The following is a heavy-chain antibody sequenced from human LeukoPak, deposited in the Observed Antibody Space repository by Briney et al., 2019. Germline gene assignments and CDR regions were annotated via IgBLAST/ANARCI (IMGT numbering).Heavy chain of an antibody. Sequence: SETLSLTCTVSGGSISSYYGSWIRQPAGKGLEWIGRIYTSGSTNYNPSLKSRVTMSVDTSKNQFSLKLSSVTAADTAVYYCARDEGIVGATYYYYYYGMDVWGQGTTVTVSS. CDR2: IYTSGST. D-gene: IGHD1-26*01. V-gene: IGHV4-4*07. CDR1: GGSISSYY. CDR3: ARDEGIVGATYYYYYYGMDV. J-gene: IGHJ6*02.